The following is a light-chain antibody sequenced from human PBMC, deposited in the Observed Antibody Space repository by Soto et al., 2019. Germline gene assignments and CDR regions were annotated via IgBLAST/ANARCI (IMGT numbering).Light chain of an antibody. J-gene: IGKJ3*01. V-gene: IGKV1-27*01. Sequence: DIQMTQSPSSLSASVGDRVTITCRASQDIGIYLSWYQQKSGGVPRLLIYTASTLQSGVPSRFSGSRSGTDFTLTISSLQPEDAATYFCQQLNSYVFTFGPGTKVDIK. CDR3: QQLNSYVFT. CDR2: TAS. CDR1: QDIGIY.